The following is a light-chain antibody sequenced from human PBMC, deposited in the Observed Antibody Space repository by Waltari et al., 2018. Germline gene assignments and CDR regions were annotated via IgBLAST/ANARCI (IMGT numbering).Light chain of an antibody. CDR1: QSVSSN. CDR2: GAS. V-gene: IGKV3-15*01. CDR3: QQYNNWPPNT. J-gene: IGKJ2*01. Sequence: ETVMTQSPATLSVSPGERATLSCRASQSVSSNLAWYQQKPGQAPRLLIDGASTRATGIPARFSGSGSGTEFTLTISSLQSEDFAVYYCQQYNNWPPNTFGQGTKLEI.